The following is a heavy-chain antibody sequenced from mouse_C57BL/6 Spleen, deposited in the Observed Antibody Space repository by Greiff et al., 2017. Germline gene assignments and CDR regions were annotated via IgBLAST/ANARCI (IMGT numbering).Heavy chain of an antibody. J-gene: IGHJ2*01. CDR1: GFTFSSYG. Sequence: EVMLVESGGDLVKPGGSLKLSCAASGFTFSSYGMSWVRQTPDKRLEWVATISSGGSYTYYPDSVKGRFTISRENAKNTLYLQMGSLKSEDTAMYYCARHSAGSSFLTDFDYWGQGTTLTVSS. CDR3: ARHSAGSSFLTDFDY. CDR2: ISSGGSYT. V-gene: IGHV5-6*02. D-gene: IGHD1-1*01.